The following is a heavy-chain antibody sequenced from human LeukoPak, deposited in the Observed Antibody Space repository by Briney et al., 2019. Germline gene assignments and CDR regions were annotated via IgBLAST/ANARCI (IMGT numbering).Heavy chain of an antibody. D-gene: IGHD2-2*01. CDR3: ASLLGYCSSTSCAYGMDV. CDR1: GGTFSSYI. V-gene: IGHV1-69*02. J-gene: IGHJ6*02. Sequence: GASVKVSCKASGGTFSSYIISWVRQAPGQGLEWMGRIIPILGIANYAQKFQGRVTITADKSTSTAYMELSSLRSEDTAVYYCASLLGYCSSTSCAYGMDVWGQGTTVTVSS. CDR2: IIPILGIA.